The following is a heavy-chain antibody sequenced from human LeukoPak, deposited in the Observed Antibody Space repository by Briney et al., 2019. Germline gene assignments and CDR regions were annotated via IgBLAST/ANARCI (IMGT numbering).Heavy chain of an antibody. CDR3: ARGRGHDSPDYDP. D-gene: IGHD3-16*01. Sequence: PSETLRLTCAVSGCPLSTGDDSWSWIRQPPGKGLEWIGYIYHSGSAYYNPSLKSRLTISVDRSKNQFSLKVSSVTAADTALYYYARGRGHDSPDYDPWGRGTLVTVSS. CDR1: GCPLSTGDDS. V-gene: IGHV4-30-2*01. CDR2: IYHSGSA. J-gene: IGHJ5*02.